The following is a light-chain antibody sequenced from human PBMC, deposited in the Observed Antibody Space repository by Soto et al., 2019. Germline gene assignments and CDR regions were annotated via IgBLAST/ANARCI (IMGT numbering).Light chain of an antibody. CDR2: EVT. V-gene: IGLV2-14*01. J-gene: IGLJ1*01. CDR3: YSYTTTSTYV. CDR1: TSNVGGYHF. Sequence: QSGLPQPASVLGSPGQSIPLSCTGTTSNVGGYHFVSWYQQHPGKAPKLMIYEVTNRPSGVSDRFSGSKSGNTASLTISGLQAEDEADYYCYSYTTTSTYVFGSGTKVTVL.